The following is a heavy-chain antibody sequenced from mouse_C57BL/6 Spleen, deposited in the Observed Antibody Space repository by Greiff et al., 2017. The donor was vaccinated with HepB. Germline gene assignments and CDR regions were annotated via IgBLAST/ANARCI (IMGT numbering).Heavy chain of an antibody. D-gene: IGHD1-1*01. J-gene: IGHJ2*01. CDR3: ARQGYYYGSSYLFDY. V-gene: IGHV1-52*01. CDR2: IDPSDSET. Sequence: QVQLQQPGAELVRPGSSVKLSCKASGYTFTSYWMHWVKQRPIQGLEWIGNIDPSDSETHYNQKFKDKATLTVDKSSSTAYMQLSSLTSEDSAVYYWARQGYYYGSSYLFDYWGQGTTLTVSS. CDR1: GYTFTSYW.